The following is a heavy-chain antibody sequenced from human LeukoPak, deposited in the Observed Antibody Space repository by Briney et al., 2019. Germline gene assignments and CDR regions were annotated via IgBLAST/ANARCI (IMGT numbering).Heavy chain of an antibody. J-gene: IGHJ5*02. CDR2: IYYSGST. V-gene: IGHV4-59*08. D-gene: IGHD3-10*01. CDR3: ARQGRYYGSGRHWFDP. CDR1: GGSISSYY. Sequence: SETLSLTSTVSGGSISSYYWSWIPQPPGKGLEWIGYIYYSGSTNYNPCLKSRVTISVDTSKNQFSLKLSSVTAADTAVYYCARQGRYYGSGRHWFDPWGQGTLVTVSS.